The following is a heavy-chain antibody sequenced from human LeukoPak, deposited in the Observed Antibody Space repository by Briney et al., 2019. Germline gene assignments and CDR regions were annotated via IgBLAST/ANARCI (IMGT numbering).Heavy chain of an antibody. CDR1: GFTFSSYW. D-gene: IGHD3-3*01. Sequence: GGSLRLSCAASGFTFSSYWMSWVRQAPGKGLEWVANIKQDGSGKYYVDSVKGRFTISRGNAKNSLYLQMNSLRAEDTAVYYCARDYDFWSGYYLIEGFFDYWGQGTLVTVSS. CDR2: IKQDGSGK. CDR3: ARDYDFWSGYYLIEGFFDY. J-gene: IGHJ4*02. V-gene: IGHV3-7*01.